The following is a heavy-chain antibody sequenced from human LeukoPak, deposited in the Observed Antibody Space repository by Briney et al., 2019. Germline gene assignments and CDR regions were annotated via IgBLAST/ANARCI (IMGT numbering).Heavy chain of an antibody. Sequence: GGSLRLSCAASGFTFSSYWMNWARQAPGKGLEWVASINHNGNVNYYVDSVKGRFTISRDNTKNSLYLQVSSLRADDTAVYYCARETHAHFDSWGQGTLVTVSS. J-gene: IGHJ4*02. V-gene: IGHV3-7*01. CDR3: ARETHAHFDS. CDR1: GFTFSSYW. CDR2: INHNGNVN.